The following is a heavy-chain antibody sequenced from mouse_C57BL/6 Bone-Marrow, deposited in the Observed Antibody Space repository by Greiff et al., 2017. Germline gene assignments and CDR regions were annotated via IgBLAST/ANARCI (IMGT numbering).Heavy chain of an antibody. CDR1: GYTFTSYW. J-gene: IGHJ3*01. CDR3: EKEEGIYDYLVAY. CDR2: IDPSDSYT. Sequence: VQLQQPGAELVMPGASVKLSCKASGYTFTSYWMHWVKQRPGQGLEWIGEIDPSDSYTNYNQKFKGKSTLTVDNSSSTACMQLSSLTSEDSAVYYGEKEEGIYDYLVAYWGQGTLVTVSA. D-gene: IGHD2-4*01. V-gene: IGHV1-69*01.